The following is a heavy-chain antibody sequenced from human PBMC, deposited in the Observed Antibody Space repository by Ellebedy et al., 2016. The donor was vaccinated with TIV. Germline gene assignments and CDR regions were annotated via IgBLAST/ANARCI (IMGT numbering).Heavy chain of an antibody. V-gene: IGHV3-7*03. Sequence: GGSLRLSCAASGFTFRDYGMSWVRQAPGKGLEWVANINEDGSEKYYVDSVAGRFTISRDNAKNSLFLQMNSPRADDTAVYYCARAGGVGTVDCWGQGTLVTVSS. CDR3: ARAGGVGTVDC. CDR1: GFTFRDYG. D-gene: IGHD3-16*01. J-gene: IGHJ4*02. CDR2: INEDGSEK.